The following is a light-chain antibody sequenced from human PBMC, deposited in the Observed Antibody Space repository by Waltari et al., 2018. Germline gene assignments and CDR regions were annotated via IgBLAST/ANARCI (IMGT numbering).Light chain of an antibody. CDR2: RKN. Sequence: QSVLSQPPSASGTPGQTVTISCSGSNSNIGNHSAYWYQQLTGTAPKLLKYRKNQRPAGVPDRFSGSKSGTSASLAISGLRSDDEADYYCSSWDGSLGGVIFGGGTKLTVL. V-gene: IGLV1-47*01. J-gene: IGLJ2*01. CDR3: SSWDGSLGGVI. CDR1: NSNIGNHS.